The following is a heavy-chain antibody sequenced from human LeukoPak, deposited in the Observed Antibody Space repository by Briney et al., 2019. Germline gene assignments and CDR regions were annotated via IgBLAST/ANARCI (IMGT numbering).Heavy chain of an antibody. V-gene: IGHV3-49*03. CDR2: IRSNTYGGTT. Sequence: GGSLRLSCATSGFTFGDYALTWIRQAPGQGLEWVGFIRSNTYGGTTEYAASVKGRFTISRDDSKTIAYLHMDGLKSEDTAIYYCARGGTGDLDYWGQGILVTVSS. D-gene: IGHD7-27*01. CDR1: GFTFGDYA. J-gene: IGHJ4*02. CDR3: ARGGTGDLDY.